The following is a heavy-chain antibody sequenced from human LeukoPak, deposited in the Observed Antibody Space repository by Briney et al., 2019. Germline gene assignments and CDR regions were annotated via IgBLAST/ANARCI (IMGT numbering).Heavy chain of an antibody. CDR1: GYTFTAYY. J-gene: IGHJ4*02. CDR2: ANPHSGGT. D-gene: IGHD4-23*01. CDR3: ARAGGGNSVYYLDY. V-gene: IGHV1-2*02. Sequence: ASVKVSCKASGYTFTAYYINWVRQAPGQGLEWMGWANPHSGGTSYVQKFQGRVTMSRDTSISTAYMELSRPASDDSAIYYCARAGGGNSVYYLDYWGQGTLVTVSS.